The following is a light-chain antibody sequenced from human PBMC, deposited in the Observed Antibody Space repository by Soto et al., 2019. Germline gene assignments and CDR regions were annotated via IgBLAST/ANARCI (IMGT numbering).Light chain of an antibody. Sequence: DIVMTQSPLSLPVTPGEPASISCRAAQSLLNSNGYNYLDWYLQKPGPSPQLLIYVGSSRSSGVPGRFSGSGSGTFFTLKSSRVADEDVGFYYWMQGLPPPPTFGQGTRLEIK. CDR2: VGS. CDR3: MQGLPPPPT. J-gene: IGKJ5*01. CDR1: QSLLNSNGYNY. V-gene: IGKV2-28*01.